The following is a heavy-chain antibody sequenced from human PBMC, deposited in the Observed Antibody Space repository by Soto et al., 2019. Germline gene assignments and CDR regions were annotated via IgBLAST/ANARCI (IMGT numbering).Heavy chain of an antibody. CDR3: AHSPYYDWDTLKVGYAFDV. Sequence: QITLKESGPALVKPTQTLTLTCTISGFSLTSSGVGVGWIRQPPGKALEWLALVYWDGDKRYSPSLTSRLTITSDTSKNQVVLTVTNVDPVDTATYYCAHSPYYDWDTLKVGYAFDVWGQGTMVTVSS. CDR2: VYWDGDK. J-gene: IGHJ3*01. CDR1: GFSLTSSGVG. V-gene: IGHV2-5*02. D-gene: IGHD3-3*01.